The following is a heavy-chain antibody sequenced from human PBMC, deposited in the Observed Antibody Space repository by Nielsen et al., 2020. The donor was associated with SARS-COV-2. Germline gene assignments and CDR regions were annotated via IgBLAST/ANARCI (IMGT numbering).Heavy chain of an antibody. CDR1: GGSFSGYY. J-gene: IGHJ3*02. Sequence: SETLSLTCAVYGGSFSGYYWSWIRQPPGKGLEWIGEINHSGSTNYNPSLKSRVTISVDTSKNQFSLKLSSVTAADTALYYCARLPLSTGAFDIWGQGTMVTVSS. V-gene: IGHV4-34*01. CDR3: ARLPLSTGAFDI. D-gene: IGHD3-10*01. CDR2: INHSGST.